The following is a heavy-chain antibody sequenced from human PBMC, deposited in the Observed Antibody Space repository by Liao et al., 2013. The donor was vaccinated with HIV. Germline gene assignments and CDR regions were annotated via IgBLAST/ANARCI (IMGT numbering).Heavy chain of an antibody. CDR2: MYYSGST. CDR1: GSSINNYY. D-gene: IGHD6-13*01. V-gene: IGHV4-59*12. CDR3: ARDRKGGAAAGSYWYFDL. J-gene: IGHJ2*01. Sequence: QVHLQESGPGLVKPSETLSLTCTVSGSSINNYYWSWIRQPPGKALEWIGYMYYSGSTNYNPYLRSRLTMSVDTSKNQFSLKVRSVTAADTAVYYCARDRKGGAAAGSYWYFDLWGRGTLVTVSS.